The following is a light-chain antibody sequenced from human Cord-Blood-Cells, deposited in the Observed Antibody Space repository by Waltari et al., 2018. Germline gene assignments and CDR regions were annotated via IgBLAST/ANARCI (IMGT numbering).Light chain of an antibody. Sequence: DIQMTQSPSTLSASVGDRVTITCRASQSISSWLAWYQQKPGKAPKLLIYRASSLESGVPSRFSGSGSGTEFTLTISSLQPDDFATYYCQQYNSYPYTFGQGTKLEIK. CDR3: QQYNSYPYT. J-gene: IGKJ2*01. V-gene: IGKV1-5*03. CDR2: RAS. CDR1: QSISSW.